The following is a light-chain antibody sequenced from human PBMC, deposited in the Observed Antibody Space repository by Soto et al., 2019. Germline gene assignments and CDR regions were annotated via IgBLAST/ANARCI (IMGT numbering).Light chain of an antibody. CDR1: RSNIGSNY. V-gene: IGLV1-47*01. J-gene: IGLJ2*01. CDR3: AAWDDSLSGPV. Sequence: QSVLTQPPSASGTPGQRVTISCSGSRSNIGSNYVYWYEQLPGTAPKLLIYRNNQRPSGVPDRVSGSKSGTSASLAISGLRSEDEADYYCAAWDDSLSGPVFGGGTKLTAL. CDR2: RNN.